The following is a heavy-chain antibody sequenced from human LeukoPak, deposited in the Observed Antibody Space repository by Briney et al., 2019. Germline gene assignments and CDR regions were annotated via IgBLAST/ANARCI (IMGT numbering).Heavy chain of an antibody. CDR3: ARLGYCSSTSCYMSAFDI. CDR1: GGSISSYY. CDR2: IYTSGST. D-gene: IGHD2-2*02. J-gene: IGHJ3*02. V-gene: IGHV4-4*07. Sequence: SETLSLTCTVSGGSISSYYWSWIRQPAGKGLEWIGRIYTSGSTNYNPSLKSRVTMSVDTSKNQFSLKLSSVTAADTAVYYCARLGYCSSTSCYMSAFDIWGQGTMVTVSS.